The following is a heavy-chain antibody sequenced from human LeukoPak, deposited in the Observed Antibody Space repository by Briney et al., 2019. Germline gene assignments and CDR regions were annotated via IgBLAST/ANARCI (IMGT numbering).Heavy chain of an antibody. V-gene: IGHV1-46*01. D-gene: IGHD3-22*01. CDR2: INPSGGST. CDR1: GYTFTSYG. Sequence: ASVKVSCKASGYTFTSYGISWVRQAPGQGLEWMGIINPSGGSTTYAQKFQGRVTMTRDTSTSTVYMELSSLRSEDTAVYYCATTYYYDSSGYDAFDIWGQGTMVTVSS. CDR3: ATTYYYDSSGYDAFDI. J-gene: IGHJ3*02.